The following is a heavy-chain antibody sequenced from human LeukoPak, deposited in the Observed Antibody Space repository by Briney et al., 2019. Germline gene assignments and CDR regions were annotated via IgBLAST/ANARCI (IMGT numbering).Heavy chain of an antibody. D-gene: IGHD1-26*01. CDR1: GFTFSSYA. V-gene: IGHV3-23*01. Sequence: GGSLRLSCAASGFTFSSYAMSWVRQAPGKGLEWVSAISGGGGSTYYADSVKGRFTISRGNSKNTLYLQMNSLRAEDTAVYYCAKRSQEGMYSGSPFDYWGQGTLVTVSS. CDR3: AKRSQEGMYSGSPFDY. CDR2: ISGGGGST. J-gene: IGHJ4*02.